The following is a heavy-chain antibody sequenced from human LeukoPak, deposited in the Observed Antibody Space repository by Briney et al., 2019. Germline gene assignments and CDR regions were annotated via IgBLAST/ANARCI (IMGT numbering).Heavy chain of an antibody. CDR2: IHTSGTS. CDR1: GGSINNYF. CDR3: ARFSFSRDSWYPEDS. Sequence: KPSETLSLTCTVSGGSINNYFWSWIRQPAGKGLEWLGSIHTSGTSNYNPSLKSRVTMSLDTSNNRFSLKLTSVTAADTAIYYCARFSFSRDSWYPEDSWGQGTLVTVSS. D-gene: IGHD2-15*01. V-gene: IGHV4-4*07. J-gene: IGHJ4*02.